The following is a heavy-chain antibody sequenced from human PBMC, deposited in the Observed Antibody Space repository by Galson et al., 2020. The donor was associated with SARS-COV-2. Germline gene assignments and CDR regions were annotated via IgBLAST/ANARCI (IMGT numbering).Heavy chain of an antibody. Sequence: GESLKISCKASGYTFISYDINWVRQATGQGLEWMGWMDPNSGGPVLAQTFEGRVTITLNTSITTAYMDLGSLTSEDTAVYYWARGGLVVPADGWHFFDPWGQDDWHWFDPWGQGTLVTVSS. V-gene: IGHV1-8*01. CDR3: ARGGLVVPADGWHFFDPWGQDDWHWFDP. CDR1: GYTFISYD. J-gene: IGHJ5*02. CDR2: MDPNSGGP. D-gene: IGHD3-22*01.